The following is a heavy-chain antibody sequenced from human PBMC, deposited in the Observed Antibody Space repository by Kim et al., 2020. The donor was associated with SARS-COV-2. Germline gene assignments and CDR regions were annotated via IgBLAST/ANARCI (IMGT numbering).Heavy chain of an antibody. V-gene: IGHV3-15*01. CDR2: IKSKTDGGTT. D-gene: IGHD3-10*01. CDR3: TTDLGDGLLWFGESDAFDI. CDR1: GFTFSNAW. J-gene: IGHJ3*02. Sequence: GGSLRLSCAASGFTFSNAWMSWVRQAPGKGLEWVGRIKSKTDGGTTDYAAPVKGRFTISRDDSKNTLYLQMNSLKTEDTAVYYCTTDLGDGLLWFGESDAFDIWGQGTMVTVSS.